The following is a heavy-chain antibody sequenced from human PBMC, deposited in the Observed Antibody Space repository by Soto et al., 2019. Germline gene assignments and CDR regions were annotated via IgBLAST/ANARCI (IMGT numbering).Heavy chain of an antibody. CDR2: IYSGGST. Sequence: GGSLRLSCAASGFTVSSNYMSWVRQAPGKGLEWVSVIYSGGSTYYADSVKGRFTISRDNSKNTLYLQMNSLRAEDTAVYYCARDLAGTYYYYYYMDVWGKGTTVTVSS. V-gene: IGHV3-66*01. J-gene: IGHJ6*03. D-gene: IGHD1-1*01. CDR3: ARDLAGTYYYYYYMDV. CDR1: GFTVSSNY.